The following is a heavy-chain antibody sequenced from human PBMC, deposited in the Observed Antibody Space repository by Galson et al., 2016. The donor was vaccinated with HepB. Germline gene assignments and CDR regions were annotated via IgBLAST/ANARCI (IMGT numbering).Heavy chain of an antibody. J-gene: IGHJ6*01. Sequence: SVKVSCKASGYTFNSHYMHWVRQAPGQGLEWMGWINPNSGGTNYAQKFQGWVTMARDTSISTAYMELSRLRSDDTAVYYCARDLFSGGPYYYDSGRHYYRDYYGMDVWGQGTTVIVSS. D-gene: IGHD3-22*01. CDR2: INPNSGGT. CDR3: ARDLFSGGPYYYDSGRHYYRDYYGMDV. CDR1: GYTFNSHY. V-gene: IGHV1-2*04.